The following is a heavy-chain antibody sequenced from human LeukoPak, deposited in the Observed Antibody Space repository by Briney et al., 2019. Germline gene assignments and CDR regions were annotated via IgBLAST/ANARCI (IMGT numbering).Heavy chain of an antibody. CDR3: ARGPFGGVTNQYYFDY. V-gene: IGHV4-34*01. CDR1: GGSFSGYY. CDR2: INHSGST. J-gene: IGHJ4*02. D-gene: IGHD3-16*01. Sequence: SETLSLTCAVYGGSFSGYYWSWIRQPPGKGLEWIGEINHSGSTNYNPSLKSRVTISVDTSKNQFSLKLSSVTAADTAVCYCARGPFGGVTNQYYFDYWGQGTLVTVSS.